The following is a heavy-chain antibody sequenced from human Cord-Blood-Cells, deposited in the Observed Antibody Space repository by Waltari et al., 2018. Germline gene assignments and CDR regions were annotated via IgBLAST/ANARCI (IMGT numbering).Heavy chain of an antibody. CDR2: MNPNSGNT. D-gene: IGHD5-12*01. V-gene: IGHV1-8*01. Sequence: QVQLVQSGDAVKKPGASVNVSCKASGYTFTGYVIHWVGQDTGQGLEWMGWMNPNSGNTGYAQKFQGRVTMTRNTSISTAYMELSSLRSEDTAVYYCARVGYSGYDDAFDIWGQGTMVTVSS. J-gene: IGHJ3*02. CDR1: GYTFTGYV. CDR3: ARVGYSGYDDAFDI.